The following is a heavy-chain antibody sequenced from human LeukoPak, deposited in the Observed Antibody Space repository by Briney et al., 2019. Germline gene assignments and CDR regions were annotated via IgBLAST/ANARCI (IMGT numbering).Heavy chain of an antibody. Sequence: PGGSLRLSCAASGFTVSSNYMSWVRQAPGKGLEWVSVIYSGGSTYYADSVKGRFTISRDNSKNTLYLQMNSLRAEDTAVYYCAREYSSSGFDYWGQGTLVTVSS. CDR3: AREYSSSGFDY. D-gene: IGHD6-6*01. J-gene: IGHJ4*02. V-gene: IGHV3-53*01. CDR2: IYSGGST. CDR1: GFTVSSNY.